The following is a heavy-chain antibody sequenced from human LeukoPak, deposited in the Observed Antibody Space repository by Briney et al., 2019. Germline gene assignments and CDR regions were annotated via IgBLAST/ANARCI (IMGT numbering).Heavy chain of an antibody. CDR2: INPNSGGT. CDR3: ARAPYYYGSGSSGWFDP. D-gene: IGHD3-10*01. Sequence: ASVKVSCKASGYTFTGYYMHWVRQAPGQGLEWMGWINPNSGGTNYAQKFQGRVTMTRDTSISTAYVELSRLRSDDTAVYYCARAPYYYGSGSSGWFDPWGQGTLVTVSS. J-gene: IGHJ5*02. CDR1: GYTFTGYY. V-gene: IGHV1-2*02.